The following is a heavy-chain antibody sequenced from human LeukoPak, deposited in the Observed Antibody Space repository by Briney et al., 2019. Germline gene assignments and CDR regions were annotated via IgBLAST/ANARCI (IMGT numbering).Heavy chain of an antibody. CDR3: ARGGWLDDY. V-gene: IGHV5-10-1*01. CDR1: GYIFTSYW. D-gene: IGHD6-19*01. J-gene: IGHJ4*02. CDR2: INRTNTYS. Sequence: GKSLMISCNGSGYIFTSYWISWVRPMPREGVEWMGRINRTNTYSNSNPSFQGHVTCSAAKSIATAYLQWTTLAASDTAMEDCARGGWLDDYWGQGTLVSVSS.